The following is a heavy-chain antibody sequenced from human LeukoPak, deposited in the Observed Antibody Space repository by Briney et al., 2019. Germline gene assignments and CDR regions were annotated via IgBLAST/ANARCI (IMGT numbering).Heavy chain of an antibody. Sequence: ASVKVSCKTSRYTFTDYYIHWVRQAPGQGLEWMGWISPNSGGTNLAQNFQGRVTLTRDTSITTAYMDLSRLTSGDTAIYYCVRVDYYGSGRIFYMDVWGTGTTVTVSS. CDR2: ISPNSGGT. D-gene: IGHD3-10*01. J-gene: IGHJ6*03. CDR1: RYTFTDYY. V-gene: IGHV1-2*02. CDR3: VRVDYYGSGRIFYMDV.